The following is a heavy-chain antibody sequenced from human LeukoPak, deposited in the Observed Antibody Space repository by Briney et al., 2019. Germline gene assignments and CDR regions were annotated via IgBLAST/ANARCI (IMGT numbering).Heavy chain of an antibody. J-gene: IGHJ3*02. CDR3: AGADILTGKGIFDI. CDR1: GGSLSGYY. D-gene: IGHD3-9*01. Sequence: SETLSLTCAVYGGSLSGYYWSWIRQPPGKGLEWIGEINLTGSTNYNPSLKSRVTISVDTSKNQFSLKLSSVTAADTAVYYCAGADILTGKGIFDIWGQGTMVTVSS. CDR2: INLTGST. V-gene: IGHV4-34*01.